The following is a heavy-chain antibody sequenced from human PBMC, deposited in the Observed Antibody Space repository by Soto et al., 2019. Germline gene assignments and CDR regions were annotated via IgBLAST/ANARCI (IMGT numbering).Heavy chain of an antibody. CDR1: GFTFSDYY. V-gene: IGHV3-11*03. J-gene: IGHJ4*02. D-gene: IGHD3-3*02. CDR3: AKCPGISRTRIDY. Sequence: PGGSLRLSCAASGFTFSDYYMTWIRQAPGKGLEWLSYISGSISFTNYADSVKGRFTISRDNAKNSLSLQMSSLRAEDTAVYYCAKCPGISRTRIDYWGQGILVTVSS. CDR2: ISGSISFT.